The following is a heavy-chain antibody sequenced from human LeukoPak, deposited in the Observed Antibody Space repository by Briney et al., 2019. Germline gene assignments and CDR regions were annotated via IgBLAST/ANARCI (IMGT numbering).Heavy chain of an antibody. D-gene: IGHD6-19*01. V-gene: IGHV3-21*01. CDR1: GFPFTLYT. J-gene: IGHJ4*02. CDR2: MSTSGTYT. CDR3: AREGSSVEFDY. Sequence: GACLTPSCAASGFPFTLYTMNWIRQPPGKGLEWVASMSTSGTYTYYADSVKGRFTVSRDNAKNSLYLQMNSLRAEDTAVYYCAREGSSVEFDYWGQGTLVTVSS.